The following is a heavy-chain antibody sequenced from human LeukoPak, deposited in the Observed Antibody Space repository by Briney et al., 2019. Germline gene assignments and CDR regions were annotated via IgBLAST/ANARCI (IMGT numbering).Heavy chain of an antibody. J-gene: IGHJ4*02. CDR2: IYYSGST. CDR3: ARDLGDNSLIYFDY. Sequence: PSETLSLTCTVSGYSISSGYYWGWIRQPPGKGLEWIGIIYYSGSTYYNPSLKSRVTISLDTSKNQFSLKLSSVTAADTAMYYCARDLGDNSLIYFDYWGQGTLVTVSS. CDR1: GYSISSGYY. V-gene: IGHV4-38-2*02. D-gene: IGHD3-16*01.